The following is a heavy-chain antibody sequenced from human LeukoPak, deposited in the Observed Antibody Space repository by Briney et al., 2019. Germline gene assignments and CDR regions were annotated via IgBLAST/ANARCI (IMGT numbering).Heavy chain of an antibody. CDR3: VKESAARHFDFDY. D-gene: IGHD6-6*01. V-gene: IGHV3-23*01. CDR2: IITSGAT. CDR1: GFTFSNHA. J-gene: IGHJ4*02. Sequence: GGSLRLSCAASGFTFSNHAMTWVRQGPGKGLEWVSVIITSGATYYADSVRGRFSISRDNSKNTLYLRMNSLRANDTAVYYCVKESAARHFDFDYWGQGALVTVSS.